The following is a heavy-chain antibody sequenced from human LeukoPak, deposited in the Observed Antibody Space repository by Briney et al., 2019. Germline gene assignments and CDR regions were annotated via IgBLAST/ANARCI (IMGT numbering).Heavy chain of an antibody. CDR2: INPNSGGT. V-gene: IGHV1-2*06. J-gene: IGHJ4*02. D-gene: IGHD2-15*01. Sequence: GASVKVSCKASGYTFTGYYMHWVRQAPGQGLEWMGRINPNSGGTNYAQKFQGRVTMTRDTSISTAYMELSRLRSDDTAVYDCARFSYCSGGSCYERSDYWGQGTLVTVSS. CDR3: ARFSYCSGGSCYERSDY. CDR1: GYTFTGYY.